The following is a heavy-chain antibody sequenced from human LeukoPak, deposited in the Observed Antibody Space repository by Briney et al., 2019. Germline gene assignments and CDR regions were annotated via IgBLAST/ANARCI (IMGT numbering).Heavy chain of an antibody. D-gene: IGHD3-22*01. J-gene: IGHJ6*02. CDR1: GGSISSGGYY. CDR3: ARDWDYYGSGSYYGMDV. CDR2: IYYSGST. Sequence: NPSQTLSLTCTVSGGSISSGGYYWSWIRQHPGKGLEWIGYIYYSGSTYYNPSLKSRVTISVDTSKNQFSLKLSSVTAADTAVYYCARDWDYYGSGSYYGMDVWGQGTTVTVSS. V-gene: IGHV4-31*03.